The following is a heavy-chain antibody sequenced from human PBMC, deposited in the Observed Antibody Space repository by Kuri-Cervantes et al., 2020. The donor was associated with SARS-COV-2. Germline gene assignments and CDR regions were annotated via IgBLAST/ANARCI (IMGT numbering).Heavy chain of an antibody. J-gene: IGHJ2*01. CDR1: GYSISSGYY. CDR3: ARWYYDSSGLRYFDL. V-gene: IGHV4-38-2*01. CDR2: IYHSGTP. Sequence: GSLRLSCAVSGYSISSGYYWGWIRQAPGKGLEWIGSIYHSGTPYYNPSLKSRVTISVDTSKNQFSLKLSSVTAADTAVYYCARWYYDSSGLRYFDLWGRGTLVTCSS. D-gene: IGHD3-22*01.